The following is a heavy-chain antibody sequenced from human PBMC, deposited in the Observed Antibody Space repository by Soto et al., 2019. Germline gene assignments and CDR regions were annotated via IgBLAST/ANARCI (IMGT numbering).Heavy chain of an antibody. CDR3: ATGKWFEYFQH. V-gene: IGHV3-23*01. CDR2: ISGSGGST. Sequence: EVQLLESGGGLVQPGGSLRLSCAASGFTFSSYAMSWVRQAPGTGLEWVAAISGSGGSTYYADSVKGRFTISRDNSKHTLYLQMNSLRAEDTAVYYCATGKWFEYFQHWGQGTLVTVSS. J-gene: IGHJ1*01. CDR1: GFTFSSYA. D-gene: IGHD3-22*01.